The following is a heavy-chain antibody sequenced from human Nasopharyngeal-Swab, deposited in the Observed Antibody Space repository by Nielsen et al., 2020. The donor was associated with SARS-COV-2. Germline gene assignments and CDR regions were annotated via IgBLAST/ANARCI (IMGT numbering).Heavy chain of an antibody. CDR3: ASGPRETGDIQSCYFDY. CDR1: GGSISSSNW. V-gene: IGHV4-4*02. CDR2: IYHSGST. Sequence: SETLSLTCAVSGGSISSSNWWSWVRQPPGKGLEWIGEIYHSGSTNYNPSLKSRVTISVDKSKNQFSLKLSSVTAADTAVYYCASGPRETGDIQSCYFDYWGQGTLVTVSS. D-gene: IGHD7-27*01. J-gene: IGHJ4*02.